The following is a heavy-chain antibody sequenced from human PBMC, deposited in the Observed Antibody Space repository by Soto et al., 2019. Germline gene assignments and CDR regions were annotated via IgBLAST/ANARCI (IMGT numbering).Heavy chain of an antibody. CDR2: IHPGDSDT. V-gene: IGHV5-51*01. Sequence: PGESLKISCKGSGFIFADFWIGWVRQMPGKGLEWVGIIHPGDSDTRYSPSLQGQVTISADKSVSTIYLQWNSLKASDTAMHYCAKRAYPPYDLPSFDWFDPWGQGTLVTVSS. CDR1: GFIFADFW. CDR3: AKRAYPPYDLPSFDWFDP. D-gene: IGHD3-3*01. J-gene: IGHJ5*02.